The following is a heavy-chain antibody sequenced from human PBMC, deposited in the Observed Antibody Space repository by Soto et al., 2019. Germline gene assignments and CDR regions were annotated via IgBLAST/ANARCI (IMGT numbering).Heavy chain of an antibody. D-gene: IGHD4-17*01. CDR3: ARLDYGGILDY. V-gene: IGHV4-61*08. J-gene: IGHJ4*02. CDR1: GVSISSGGYY. CDR2: IYYSGST. Sequence: PSETLSLTCTVSGVSISSGGYYWTWIRQHPGKGPEWIGYIYYSGSTNYNPSLKSRVTISVDTSKNQFSLKLSSVTAADTAVYYCARLDYGGILDYWGQGTLVTVSS.